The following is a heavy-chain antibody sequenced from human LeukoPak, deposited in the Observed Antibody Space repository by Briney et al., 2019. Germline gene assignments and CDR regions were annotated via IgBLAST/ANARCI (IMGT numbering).Heavy chain of an antibody. CDR3: ARLSGRVSAFDI. CDR1: GLTFSSYG. CDR2: ISYDGSNK. J-gene: IGHJ3*02. D-gene: IGHD2-15*01. V-gene: IGHV3-30*03. Sequence: GGSLRLSCAASGLTFSSYGMHWVRQAPGKGLEWVAVISYDGSNKYYADSVKGRFTISRDNSENTLYLQMNSLRAEDTAVYYCARLSGRVSAFDIWGQGTMVTVSS.